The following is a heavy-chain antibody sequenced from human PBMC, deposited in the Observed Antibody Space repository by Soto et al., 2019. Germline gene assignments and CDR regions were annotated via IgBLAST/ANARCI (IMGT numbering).Heavy chain of an antibody. V-gene: IGHV3-30-3*01. J-gene: IGHJ6*02. CDR3: ARGSVVVPAAVFNTDNYYYYYGMDV. CDR2: ISYDGSNK. CDR1: GFTFSSYA. Sequence: PGGSLRLSCAASGFTFSSYAMHWVRQAPGKGLEWVAVISYDGSNKYYADSVKGRFTISRDNSKNTLYLQMNSLRAEDKAGYYCARGSVVVPAAVFNTDNYYYYYGMDVWAKGPRSPSP. D-gene: IGHD2-2*01.